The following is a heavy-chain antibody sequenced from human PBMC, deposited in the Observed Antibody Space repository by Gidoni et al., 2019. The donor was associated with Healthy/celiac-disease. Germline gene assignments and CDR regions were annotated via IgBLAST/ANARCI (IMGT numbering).Heavy chain of an antibody. D-gene: IGHD1-26*01. J-gene: IGHJ4*02. Sequence: QVQLVESGGGVVQPGRSLRLSCAASGFPFSSYGMHWVRQAPGKGLEWVAVIWYDGSNKYYADSVKGRFTISRDNSKNTLYLQMNSLRAEDTAVYYCAREPVGATSYFDYWGQGTLVTVSS. CDR1: GFPFSSYG. CDR2: IWYDGSNK. V-gene: IGHV3-33*01. CDR3: AREPVGATSYFDY.